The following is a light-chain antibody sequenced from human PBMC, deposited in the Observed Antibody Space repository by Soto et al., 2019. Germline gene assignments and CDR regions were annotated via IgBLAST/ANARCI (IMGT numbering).Light chain of an antibody. CDR2: DVN. CDR1: GSDIGAYNY. Sequence: QSVLTQPPSASGSPGQSVTISCTGTGSDIGAYNYVSWYQHHPDKAPKLIIYDVNKRPSGVPDRFSGSKSGNTASLTVSGLQAEDEADYYCTSYAGTYSFFYVFGTGTKVTVL. V-gene: IGLV2-8*01. CDR3: TSYAGTYSFFYV. J-gene: IGLJ1*01.